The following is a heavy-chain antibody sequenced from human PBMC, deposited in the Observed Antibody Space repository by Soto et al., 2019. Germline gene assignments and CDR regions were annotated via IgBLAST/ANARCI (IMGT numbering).Heavy chain of an antibody. D-gene: IGHD2-2*01. Sequence: PGGSLRLSCAASGFTFSDYYMSWIRQAPGKGLEWVSYISSSGSTIYYADSVKGRFTISRDNAKNSLYLQMNSLRAEDTAVYYCASPLGYCSSTSCYVGAFDIWGQGTMVTVS. V-gene: IGHV3-11*01. J-gene: IGHJ3*02. CDR3: ASPLGYCSSTSCYVGAFDI. CDR1: GFTFSDYY. CDR2: ISSSGSTI.